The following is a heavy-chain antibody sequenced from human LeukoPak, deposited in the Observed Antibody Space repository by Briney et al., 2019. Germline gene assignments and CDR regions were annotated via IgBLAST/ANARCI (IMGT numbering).Heavy chain of an antibody. CDR3: ARDGADTDSSRPFDY. Sequence: ASVKVSCKASGYTFTSYDINWVRQAPGQGLEWMGWISAYNGNTNYAQKFQGRVTVTADTSTTTAYMELRSLRSGDTAVYYCARDGADTDSSRPFDYWGQGSLVTVSS. CDR1: GYTFTSYD. V-gene: IGHV1-18*01. D-gene: IGHD3-22*01. CDR2: ISAYNGNT. J-gene: IGHJ4*02.